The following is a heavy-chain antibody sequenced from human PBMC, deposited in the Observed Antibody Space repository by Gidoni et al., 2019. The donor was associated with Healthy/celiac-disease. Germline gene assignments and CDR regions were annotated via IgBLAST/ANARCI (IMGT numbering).Heavy chain of an antibody. J-gene: IGHJ4*02. V-gene: IGHV4-39*07. D-gene: IGHD5-18*01. Sequence: QLQLQESGPGLVTPSETLSLTCTVSGGSISSSSYYWGWIRQPPGKGLEWIGSIYYSGSTYYNPSLKSRVTISVDTSKNQFSLKLSSVTAADTAVYYCARDAPEGTVRRAMGKFDYWGQGTLVTVSS. CDR3: ARDAPEGTVRRAMGKFDY. CDR2: IYYSGST. CDR1: GGSISSSSYY.